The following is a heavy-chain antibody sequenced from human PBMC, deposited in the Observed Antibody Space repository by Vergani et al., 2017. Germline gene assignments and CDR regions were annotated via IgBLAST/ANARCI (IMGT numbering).Heavy chain of an antibody. D-gene: IGHD2-15*01. CDR1: GFTFSSYG. Sequence: QVQLVESGGGVVQPGRSLRLSCAASGFTFSSYGMHWVRQAPGKGLEWVAVIWYDGSNKYYADSVTGRFTISRDNSKNTLYLQMNSLRAEDTAVYYCAKELGYCSGGSCYYYGMDVWGQGTTVTVSS. V-gene: IGHV3-33*06. CDR3: AKELGYCSGGSCYYYGMDV. CDR2: IWYDGSNK. J-gene: IGHJ6*02.